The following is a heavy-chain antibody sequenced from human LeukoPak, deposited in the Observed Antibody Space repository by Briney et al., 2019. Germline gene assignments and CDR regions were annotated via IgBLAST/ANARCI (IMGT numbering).Heavy chain of an antibody. D-gene: IGHD5-18*01. Sequence: GGSLRLSCAASGFSLSSYSMNWIRQAPGKGLEWVSSISTDNSYRHYADSVKGRFTISRDNPKNSLYLQMNTLRAEDTAVYYCARDTAIDIPFDYWGQGTLVTVSS. V-gene: IGHV3-21*06. CDR2: ISTDNSYR. CDR1: GFSLSSYS. CDR3: ARDTAIDIPFDY. J-gene: IGHJ4*02.